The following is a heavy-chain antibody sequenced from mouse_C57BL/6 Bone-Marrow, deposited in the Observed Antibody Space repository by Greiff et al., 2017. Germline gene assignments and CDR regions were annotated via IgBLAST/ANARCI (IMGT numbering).Heavy chain of an antibody. J-gene: IGHJ4*01. D-gene: IGHD1-1*01. CDR1: GYTFTSYW. CDR3: ARGIPYYYGSSRYAMDY. CDR2: IDPSDSYT. Sequence: QVQLQQPGAELVMPGASVKLSCKASGYTFTSYWMHWVKQRPGQGLEWIGEIDPSDSYTNYNQKFKGKSTLTVDKSSSTAYMQLSGLTSEDSAVYYCARGIPYYYGSSRYAMDYWGQGTSVTVSS. V-gene: IGHV1-69*01.